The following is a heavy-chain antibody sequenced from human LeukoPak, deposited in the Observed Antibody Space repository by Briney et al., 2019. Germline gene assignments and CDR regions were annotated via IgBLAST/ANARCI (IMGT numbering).Heavy chain of an antibody. Sequence: GGSLRLSCAASGFTVSTNYMSWGRQAPGKGLEWVSVIYSGGSTYYADSVKGRFTISRDNSKNTLYLQMNSLRAEDTAVYYCARRGRDDYNSWGPFDYWGQGALVTVSS. CDR3: ARRGRDDYNSWGPFDY. D-gene: IGHD5-24*01. V-gene: IGHV3-53*01. CDR1: GFTVSTNY. CDR2: IYSGGST. J-gene: IGHJ4*02.